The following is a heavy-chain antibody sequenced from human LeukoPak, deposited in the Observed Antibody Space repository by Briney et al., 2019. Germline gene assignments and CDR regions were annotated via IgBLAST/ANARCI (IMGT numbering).Heavy chain of an antibody. V-gene: IGHV1-2*02. CDR1: GYTFTGYY. Sequence: ASVKVSCKASGYTFTGYYIHWVRQAPGQGLEWMGWINPNSGGTNYAQKFQGRVTMTRDTSISTAYMELSRLRSDDTAVYYCARDSGTTGEVKFDPWGQGTLVTVSS. CDR2: INPNSGGT. J-gene: IGHJ5*02. CDR3: ARDSGTTGEVKFDP. D-gene: IGHD3-10*01.